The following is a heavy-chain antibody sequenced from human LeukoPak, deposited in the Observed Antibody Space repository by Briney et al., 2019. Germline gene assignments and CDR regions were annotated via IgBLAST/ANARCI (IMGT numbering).Heavy chain of an antibody. D-gene: IGHD1-14*01. CDR1: GYTFTGYY. J-gene: IGHJ6*03. V-gene: IGHV1-2*02. CDR2: VNPNSGGT. CDR3: ARHPRNLYYYYMDV. Sequence: ASVKVFCKASGYTFTGYYMHWVRQAPGQGREWMGWVNPNSGGTNYAQKFQGRVTMTRDTSISTAYMELSRLRSDDTAVYYCARHPRNLYYYYMDVWGKGTTVTVSS.